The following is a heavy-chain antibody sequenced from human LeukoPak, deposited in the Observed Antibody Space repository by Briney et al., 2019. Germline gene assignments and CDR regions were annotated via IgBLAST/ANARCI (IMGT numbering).Heavy chain of an antibody. CDR2: INHSGST. D-gene: IGHD6-6*01. V-gene: IGHV4-34*01. CDR1: GFIFSSYG. J-gene: IGHJ4*02. CDR3: ARGVAARAYGY. Sequence: GSLRLSCAASGFIFSSYGMHWVRQAPGKGLEWIGEINHSGSTNYNPSLKSRVTISVDTSKNQFSLKLSSVTAADTAVYYCARGVAARAYGYWGQGTLVTVSS.